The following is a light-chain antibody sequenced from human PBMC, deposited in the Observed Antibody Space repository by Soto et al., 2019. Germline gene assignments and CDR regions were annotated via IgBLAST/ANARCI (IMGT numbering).Light chain of an antibody. J-gene: IGKJ2*01. CDR2: AAS. CDR3: QQSYSTPRLFT. V-gene: IGKV1-39*01. Sequence: DIQMTQSPSSLSASVGDRVTITCRASQSISRYLNWYQQKPGKDPKLLIYAASSLQSGVPSRFSGSGSGTDFTLTISSLQPEDSATYYCQQSYSTPRLFTFGQGTNLEI. CDR1: QSISRY.